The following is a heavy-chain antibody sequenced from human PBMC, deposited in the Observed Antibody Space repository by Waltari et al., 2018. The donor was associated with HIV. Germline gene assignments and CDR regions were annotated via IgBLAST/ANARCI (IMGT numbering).Heavy chain of an antibody. J-gene: IGHJ6*02. Sequence: QVHLVQSGAELKMPGDSVRVSCKASGYIFTNDVVSWVRQAPGQGLEWLGWIIGYNANTNYAQRRQGRVTLTTDTSTSTAYMGLRSLRSDDPAVYYCARGLGGSYYYGVDVWGQGTTVTVS. CDR1: GYIFTNDV. CDR3: ARGLGGSYYYGVDV. CDR2: IIGYNANT. V-gene: IGHV1-18*01.